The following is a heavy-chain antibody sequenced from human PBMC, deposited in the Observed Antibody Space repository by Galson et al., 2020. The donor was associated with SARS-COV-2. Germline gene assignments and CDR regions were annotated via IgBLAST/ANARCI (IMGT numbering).Heavy chain of an antibody. CDR2: ISGSGGST. Sequence: SLRLSCAASGFTFSSYAMSWVRQAPGKGLEWVSAISGSGGSTYYADSVKGRFTISRDNSKNTLYLQMNSLRAEDTAVYYCAKDHSSTGYYYYGMDVCGQGTTVTVSS. V-gene: IGHV3-23*01. J-gene: IGHJ6*02. CDR1: GFTFSSYA. CDR3: AKDHSSTGYYYYGMDV. D-gene: IGHD6-13*01.